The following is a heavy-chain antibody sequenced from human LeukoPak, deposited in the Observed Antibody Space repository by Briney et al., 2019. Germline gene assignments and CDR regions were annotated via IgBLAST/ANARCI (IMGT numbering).Heavy chain of an antibody. CDR1: GGSISSGGYY. CDR3: ARFLTAGRRSTDWFDP. CDR2: IYYSGST. V-gene: IGHV4-31*03. Sequence: SETLSLTCTVSGGSISSGGYYWSWIRQHPGKGLEWIGYIYYSGSTYYNPYLKSRVTISVDTSKNQFSLKLSSVTAADTAVYYCARFLTAGRRSTDWFDPWGQGTLVTVSS. J-gene: IGHJ5*02. D-gene: IGHD1-26*01.